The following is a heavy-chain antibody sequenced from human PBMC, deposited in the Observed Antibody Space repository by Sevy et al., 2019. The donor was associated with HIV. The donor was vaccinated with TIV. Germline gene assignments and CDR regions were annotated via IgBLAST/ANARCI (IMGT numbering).Heavy chain of an antibody. D-gene: IGHD7-27*01. V-gene: IGHV4-59*01. CDR3: ARDSALGGVDV. Sequence: SETLSLTCTVSGGSISSYYWSWIRQPPGKGLEWIGDIYYSGSTNYNPSLKSRVTISVDTSKNQFSLKLSSVTAADTAVYYCARDSALGGVDVWGQGTTVTVSS. J-gene: IGHJ6*02. CDR1: GGSISSYY. CDR2: IYYSGST.